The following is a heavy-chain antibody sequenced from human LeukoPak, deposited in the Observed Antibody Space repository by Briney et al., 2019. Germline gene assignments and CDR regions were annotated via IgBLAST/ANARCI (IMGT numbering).Heavy chain of an antibody. CDR3: ARTTVTTSEAFDI. V-gene: IGHV3-74*01. CDR2: INSDGSST. D-gene: IGHD4-17*01. CDR1: GFTFSSYW. J-gene: IGHJ3*02. Sequence: GGSLRLSCAASGFTFSSYWMHWVRQAPGKGLVWVSRINSDGSSTSYADSVKGRFTISRDNAKNTLYLQMNSLRAEDTAVYYCARTTVTTSEAFDIWGQGTMVTVSS.